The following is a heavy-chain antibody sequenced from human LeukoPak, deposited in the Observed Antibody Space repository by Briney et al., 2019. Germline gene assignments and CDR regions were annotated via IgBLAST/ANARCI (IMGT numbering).Heavy chain of an antibody. CDR3: ARALTGTTSIFHH. Sequence: SETLSLTCTVSGGSISSYYWNWIWQPPGKGLEWIGYISYSGSTKYNPSLRSRVTISVDTSKNQFSLRVTSLTAADTAVYYCARALTGTTSIFHHWGQGTLVTVSS. D-gene: IGHD1-7*01. CDR2: ISYSGST. V-gene: IGHV4-59*01. CDR1: GGSISSYY. J-gene: IGHJ1*01.